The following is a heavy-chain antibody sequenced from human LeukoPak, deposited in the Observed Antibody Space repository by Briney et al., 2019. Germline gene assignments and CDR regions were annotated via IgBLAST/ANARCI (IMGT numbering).Heavy chain of an antibody. CDR3: TSVFWGSSGYYFEY. CDR2: IKQDGSEK. V-gene: IGHV3-7*02. CDR1: RFTSSRYW. Sequence: GGSLRLSCAASRFTSSRYWMSWVRQAPGRGLEWVANIKQDGSEKYYVDSVKGRFTISRDNAKNSLFLHMNSLRVGDTAVYYCTSVFWGSSGYYFEYWGQGALVTVSS. D-gene: IGHD3-22*01. J-gene: IGHJ4*02.